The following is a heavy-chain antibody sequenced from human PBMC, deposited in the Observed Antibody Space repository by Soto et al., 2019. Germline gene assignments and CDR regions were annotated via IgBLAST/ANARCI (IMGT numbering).Heavy chain of an antibody. CDR1: GFTFSNAW. CDR3: TTEVVVVAAMDY. V-gene: IGHV3-15*01. CDR2: IKSKTDGGTT. D-gene: IGHD2-15*01. J-gene: IGHJ4*02. Sequence: EVQLVESGGGLVKPGGSLRLSCAASGFTFSNAWMSWVRQAPGKGLAWVGRIKSKTDGGTTDYAAPVKGRFTISRDDSKNTLYLQMNSLKTEDTAVYYCTTEVVVVAAMDYWGQGTLVTVSS.